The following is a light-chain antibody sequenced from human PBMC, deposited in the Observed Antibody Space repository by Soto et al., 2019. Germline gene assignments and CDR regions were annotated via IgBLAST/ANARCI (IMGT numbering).Light chain of an antibody. CDR2: EVS. Sequence: QSALTQPASVSGSPGQSITISCTGTSSDVGSYNLVSWYQQHPGKAPKLMIYEVSKRPSGVSNRFSGSKSGNTASLTISGLQAEDEADYDCCSYAGSSTHVVFGGGTQLPVL. CDR3: CSYAGSSTHVV. CDR1: SSDVGSYNL. V-gene: IGLV2-23*02. J-gene: IGLJ2*01.